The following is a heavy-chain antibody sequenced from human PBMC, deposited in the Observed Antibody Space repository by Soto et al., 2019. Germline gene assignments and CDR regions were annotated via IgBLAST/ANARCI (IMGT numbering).Heavy chain of an antibody. Sequence: QVQLVESGAEVKKPGASVKVSCEASCYTFTDYGISWVRQAPGQGLEWMGWISGYNGNTKYAQKFQGRVTMTTDTPTNTAYMELRSLRSDDTAVYYCARDREYYYDSSGNYYYHYGLDVWGQGTTVTVS. D-gene: IGHD3-22*01. CDR2: ISGYNGNT. CDR3: ARDREYYYDSSGNYYYHYGLDV. J-gene: IGHJ6*02. V-gene: IGHV1-18*04. CDR1: CYTFTDYG.